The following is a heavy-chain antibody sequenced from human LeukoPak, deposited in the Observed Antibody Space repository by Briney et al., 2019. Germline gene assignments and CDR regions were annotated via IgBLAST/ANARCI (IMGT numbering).Heavy chain of an antibody. J-gene: IGHJ4*02. D-gene: IGHD5-24*01. Sequence: PSETLSLTCAVYGGSFSGYYWSWIRQPLGKGLEWIGEINHSGSTNYNPSLKSRVTISVDTSKNQFSLKLSSVTAADTAVYYCARGPDNFDYWGQGTLVTVSS. CDR3: ARGPDNFDY. V-gene: IGHV4-34*01. CDR2: INHSGST. CDR1: GGSFSGYY.